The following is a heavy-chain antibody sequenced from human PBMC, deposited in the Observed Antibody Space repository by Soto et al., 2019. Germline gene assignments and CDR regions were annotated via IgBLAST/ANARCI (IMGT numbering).Heavy chain of an antibody. Sequence: ASVKVSCKASGYTLTELSMHWVRQAPGKGLEWMGGFDPEDGETIYAQKFQGRVTMTEDTSTDTAYMELSSLRSEDTAVYYWATVGSSSGWYVFDYWGQGTLVTVSS. J-gene: IGHJ4*02. V-gene: IGHV1-24*01. D-gene: IGHD6-19*01. CDR1: GYTLTELS. CDR3: ATVGSSSGWYVFDY. CDR2: FDPEDGET.